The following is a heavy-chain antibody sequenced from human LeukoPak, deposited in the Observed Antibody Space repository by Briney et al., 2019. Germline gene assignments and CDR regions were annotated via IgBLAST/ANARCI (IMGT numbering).Heavy chain of an antibody. CDR2: IYYSGGT. D-gene: IGHD6-13*01. Sequence: SETLSLTCTVSGGSISSYYWSWIRQPPGKGLEWIGYIYYSGGTNYNPSLKSRVTISVDTSKNQFSLKLSSVTAADTAVYYCASLEKSAAGPYYFDYWGQGTLVTVSS. J-gene: IGHJ4*02. CDR1: GGSISSYY. CDR3: ASLEKSAAGPYYFDY. V-gene: IGHV4-59*08.